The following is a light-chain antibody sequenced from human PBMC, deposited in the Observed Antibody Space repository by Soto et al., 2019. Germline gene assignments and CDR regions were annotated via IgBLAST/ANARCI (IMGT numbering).Light chain of an antibody. CDR3: ATWDDSLSAVL. CDR1: SSNIGNNY. V-gene: IGLV1-51*01. Sequence: QSALTQPPSVSAAPGQTVTISCSGSSSNIGNNYVSWYQQLPGTAPKPLIYDNNRRPSGIPDRFSDSKAGTSATLGITGLQTGDEADYFCATWDDSLSAVLFGGGTKLTVL. J-gene: IGLJ2*01. CDR2: DNN.